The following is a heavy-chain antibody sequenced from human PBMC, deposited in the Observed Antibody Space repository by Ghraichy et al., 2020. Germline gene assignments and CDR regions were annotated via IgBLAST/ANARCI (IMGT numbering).Heavy chain of an antibody. CDR2: MSRDGTFI. CDR1: GFTVSTYW. Sequence: GGSLRLSCEVSGFTVSTYWMHWVRQGPGKGLVWVSLMSRDGTFITYADSVKGRFTISRDSAQNTLYLQMNSLRAEDTAVYYCARDRGDMGGAFDIWGHGTMVTVSS. V-gene: IGHV3-74*01. CDR3: ARDRGDMGGAFDI. J-gene: IGHJ3*02. D-gene: IGHD3-16*01.